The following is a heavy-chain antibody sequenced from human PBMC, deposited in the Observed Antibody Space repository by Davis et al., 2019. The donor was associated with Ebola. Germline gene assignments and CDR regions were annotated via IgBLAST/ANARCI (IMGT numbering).Heavy chain of an antibody. V-gene: IGHV4-61*01. J-gene: IGHJ4*02. CDR2: IYYSGST. CDR1: GGSISSNNYY. D-gene: IGHD5-18*01. CDR3: ARVTGYSYGLDY. Sequence: MPSETLFLTCTVSGGSISSNNYYWSWIRQPPGKGLEWIGYIYYSGSTNYNPSLKSRVTISVDTSKNQFSLKLSSVTAADTAVYYCARVTGYSYGLDYWGQGTLVTVSS.